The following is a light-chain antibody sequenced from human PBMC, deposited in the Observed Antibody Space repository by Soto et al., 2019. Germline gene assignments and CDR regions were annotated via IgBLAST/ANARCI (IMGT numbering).Light chain of an antibody. CDR2: DNN. CDR3: GAWDKSLSVYV. V-gene: IGLV1-51*01. J-gene: IGLJ1*01. Sequence: QSVLTQPPSVSAAAGQEVTISCSGTISNIGDNSVSWYQQFPGTAPKLLLYDNNKRPSGIPARFSGSKSGTSATLGITGLQTGDEADYYCGAWDKSLSVYVFGSGTKVTVL. CDR1: ISNIGDNS.